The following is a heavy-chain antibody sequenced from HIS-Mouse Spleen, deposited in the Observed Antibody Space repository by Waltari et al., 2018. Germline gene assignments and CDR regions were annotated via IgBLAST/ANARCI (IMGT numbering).Heavy chain of an antibody. D-gene: IGHD6-13*01. CDR3: AREIPYSSSWYDWYFDL. V-gene: IGHV4-39*07. CDR1: GGSISSSSYY. Sequence: QLQLQESGPGLVKPSETLSRTCTVSGGSISSSSYYWGWVRQPPGKGLGCIGVIYYSGGTDDSPSLKIRVTISVDTYKDQFSLKLSSVTAADTAVYYCAREIPYSSSWYDWYFDLWGRGTLVTVSS. CDR2: IYYSGGT. J-gene: IGHJ2*01.